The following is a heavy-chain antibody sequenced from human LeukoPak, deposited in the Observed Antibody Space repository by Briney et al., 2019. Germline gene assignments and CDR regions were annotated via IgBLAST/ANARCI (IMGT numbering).Heavy chain of an antibody. CDR2: ISYDGSNK. D-gene: IGHD2-2*02. CDR1: GFTFSSYA. Sequence: PGRSLRLSCAASGFTFSSYAMHWVRQAPGKGLEWVAVISYDGSNKYYADSVKGRFTISRDNAKNSLYLQMNSLRAEDMALYYCAKEVDCSSTSCYTGSGFDYRGQGTLVTVSS. V-gene: IGHV3-30-3*01. J-gene: IGHJ4*02. CDR3: AKEVDCSSTSCYTGSGFDY.